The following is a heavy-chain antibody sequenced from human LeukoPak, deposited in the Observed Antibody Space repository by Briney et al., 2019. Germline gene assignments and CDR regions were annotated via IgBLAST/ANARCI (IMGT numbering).Heavy chain of an antibody. Sequence: PGGSLRLSCAASGFTFSSYAMSWVRQAPGKGLEWVSGISGSGGSTYYADSVKGRFTISRDNSKNTLYLQMNSLRAEDTAVYYCAKPYYYGSGSYFNFGYWGQGTLVTVSS. CDR1: GFTFSSYA. CDR3: AKPYYYGSGSYFNFGY. D-gene: IGHD3-10*01. J-gene: IGHJ4*02. CDR2: ISGSGGST. V-gene: IGHV3-23*01.